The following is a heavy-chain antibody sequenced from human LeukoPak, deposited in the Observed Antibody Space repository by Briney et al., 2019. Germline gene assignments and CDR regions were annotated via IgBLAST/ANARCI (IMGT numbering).Heavy chain of an antibody. CDR2: ISSSSSTI. J-gene: IGHJ6*03. D-gene: IGHD3-10*01. Sequence: GGSLRLSCAASGFTFSSYSMNWVRQAPGKGLEWVSYISSSSSTIYYADSVKGRFTISRDDAKNSLYLQMNSLRAEDTAVYYCARGKAFDMDVWGKGTTVTVSS. V-gene: IGHV3-48*01. CDR3: ARGKAFDMDV. CDR1: GFTFSSYS.